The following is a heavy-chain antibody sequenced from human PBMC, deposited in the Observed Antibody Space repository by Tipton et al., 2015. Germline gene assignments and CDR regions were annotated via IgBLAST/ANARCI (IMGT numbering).Heavy chain of an antibody. Sequence: TLSLTCTVSGGSVTSGSDYWSWIRQPPGKGLEWIGYIYYSGSTNYNPSLKSRVTISVDTSKNQFSLKLSSVTAADTAVYYCASLWGRHYFDYWGQGTLVTVSS. J-gene: IGHJ4*02. D-gene: IGHD3-16*01. CDR1: GGSVTSGSDY. CDR2: IYYSGST. V-gene: IGHV4-61*01. CDR3: ASLWGRHYFDY.